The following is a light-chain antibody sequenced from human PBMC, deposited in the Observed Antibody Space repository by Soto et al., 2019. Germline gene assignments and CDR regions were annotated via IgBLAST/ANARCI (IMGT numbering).Light chain of an antibody. CDR3: QQRDSWPIT. CDR1: QSVSNNY. CDR2: GAS. J-gene: IGKJ5*01. V-gene: IGKV3D-20*02. Sequence: EIVLTQSPGTLSLSPGERATLSCRASQSVSNNYLAWYQQKPGQAPRLLIYGASTRATGIPARFSGSGSGTDFTHTINSLEPDDFAVYYCQQRDSWPITFGQGTRLEIK.